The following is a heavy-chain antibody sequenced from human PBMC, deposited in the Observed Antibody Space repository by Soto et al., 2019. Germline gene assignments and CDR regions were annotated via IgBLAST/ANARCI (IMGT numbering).Heavy chain of an antibody. Sequence: GGSLRLSCAASGFTFSSYGMHWVRQAPGKGLEWVAVIWYEGRNKYYAESVKGRFTISRDKSKNTLYLQMSSLRAEDTAVYYCATNRGRVTTWWHFVYFGHGTLVTVSS. CDR3: ATNRGRVTTWWHFVY. J-gene: IGHJ4*01. V-gene: IGHV3-30*02. D-gene: IGHD4-17*01. CDR2: IWYEGRNK. CDR1: GFTFSSYG.